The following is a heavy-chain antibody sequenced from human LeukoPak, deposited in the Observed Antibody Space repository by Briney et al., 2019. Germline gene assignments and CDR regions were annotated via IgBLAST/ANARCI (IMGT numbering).Heavy chain of an antibody. V-gene: IGHV3-73*01. J-gene: IGHJ3*02. CDR3: THHRESYYYGSGSLPI. CDR2: IRSKANSYAT. CDR1: GFTFSGSA. D-gene: IGHD3-10*01. Sequence: PGGSLRLSCAASGFTFSGSAMHWVRQASGKGLERVGRIRSKANSYATAYAASVKGRFTISRDDSKNTAYLQMNSLKTEDTAVYYCTHHRESYYYGSGSLPIWGQGTMVTVSS.